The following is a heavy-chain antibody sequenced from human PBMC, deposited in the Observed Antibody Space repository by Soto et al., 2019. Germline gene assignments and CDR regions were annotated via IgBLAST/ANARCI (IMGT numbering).Heavy chain of an antibody. Sequence: QVQLQESGPGLVKPSQTLSLTCTVSGGSISSGGYYWSWIRQHPGKGLEWIGYIYYAGSTCYNPSRKSRVTISVDTSKNQFSLKLSSVTAADTAVYYCARSRNYYDSSGYYSYWGQGTLVTVSS. V-gene: IGHV4-31*03. CDR3: ARSRNYYDSSGYYSY. D-gene: IGHD3-22*01. CDR1: GGSISSGGYY. J-gene: IGHJ4*02. CDR2: IYYAGST.